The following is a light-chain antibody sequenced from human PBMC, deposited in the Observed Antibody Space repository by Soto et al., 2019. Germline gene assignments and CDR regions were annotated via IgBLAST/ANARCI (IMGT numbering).Light chain of an antibody. V-gene: IGLV2-14*01. CDR1: SSDVGGYNY. J-gene: IGLJ1*01. Sequence: QSALTQPASVSGSPGQSITISCTGTSSDVGGYNYVSWYQQHPGIAPKLLIYGVTNRPSGVSTRFSGSKYGNTASLTISGLHAEDEADYHCSSYTSASTLLYLFGTGTKLTVL. CDR2: GVT. CDR3: SSYTSASTLLYL.